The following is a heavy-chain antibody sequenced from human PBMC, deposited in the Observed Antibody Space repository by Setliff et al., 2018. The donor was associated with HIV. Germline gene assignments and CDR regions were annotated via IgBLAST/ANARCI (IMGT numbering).Heavy chain of an antibody. CDR2: IHHSGSS. Sequence: PSETLSLTCTVSGGSIITYYWTWIRQPPGKGLEWIGYIHHSGSSDYTPSLRSRVTMSVDTSKNQFSLKLSSVTAADTAVYYCATLKMATIYRDFDYWGQGTLVTVSS. V-gene: IGHV4-59*12. CDR1: GGSIITYY. J-gene: IGHJ4*02. D-gene: IGHD5-12*01. CDR3: ATLKMATIYRDFDY.